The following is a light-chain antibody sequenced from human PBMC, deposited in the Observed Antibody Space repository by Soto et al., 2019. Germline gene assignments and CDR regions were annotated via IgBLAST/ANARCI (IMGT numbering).Light chain of an antibody. CDR3: GTWDSSLSAEV. V-gene: IGLV1-51*01. Sequence: QAVVTQPPSVSAAPGQKVTISCSGSSSNIDVSWYQQLPGTAPKLLIFDNNKRPSGTPDRFSGSKSGTSATLAITGLQTGDEADYYCGTWDSSLSAEVFGGGTKLTVL. CDR2: DNN. J-gene: IGLJ2*01. CDR1: SSNID.